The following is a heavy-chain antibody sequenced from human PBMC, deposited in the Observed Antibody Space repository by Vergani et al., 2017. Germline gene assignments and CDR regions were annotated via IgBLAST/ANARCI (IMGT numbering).Heavy chain of an antibody. Sequence: QVQMVESGGGVVQPGRSLRLSCAASGFTFSSYAMHWVRQAQGKGLEWGAVISNDGSKKYYADSVKVRFTISKDNSKNTLYLQMNSLRDEDTAVYYCARDLVPVATTNPDYWGQGTLVTVSS. CDR1: GFTFSSYA. J-gene: IGHJ4*02. V-gene: IGHV3-30-3*01. CDR3: ARDLVPVATTNPDY. CDR2: ISNDGSKK. D-gene: IGHD5-12*01.